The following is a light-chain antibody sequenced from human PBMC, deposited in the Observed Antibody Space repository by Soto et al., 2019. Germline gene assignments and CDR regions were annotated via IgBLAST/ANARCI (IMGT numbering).Light chain of an antibody. Sequence: QSVLTQPAFVSWSPGQSITISCSGTSSDIGSYNHVAWYQQFPGKSPKLMIYAVSDRPPGVSDRFSGSKSGITASLTLSGLQTEDEADYYCISYTDRQSYLFGTGTKVTVL. J-gene: IGLJ1*01. CDR3: ISYTDRQSYL. CDR1: SSDIGSYNH. V-gene: IGLV2-14*03. CDR2: AVS.